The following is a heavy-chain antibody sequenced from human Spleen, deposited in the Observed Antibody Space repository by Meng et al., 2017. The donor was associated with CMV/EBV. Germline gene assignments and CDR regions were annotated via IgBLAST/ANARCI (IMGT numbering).Heavy chain of an antibody. CDR2: ISVYYGTT. CDR3: VRESSGTYSD. CDR1: GYTFSSYG. J-gene: IGHJ4*02. D-gene: IGHD1-26*01. V-gene: IGHV1-18*01. Sequence: VSCETSGYTFSSYGITWVRQAPGLGLEWMGWISVYYGTTNYAQKFQGRVTMTTNTSTSTAYMELRSLRSDDTAMYYCVRESSGTYSDWGPGTLVTVSS.